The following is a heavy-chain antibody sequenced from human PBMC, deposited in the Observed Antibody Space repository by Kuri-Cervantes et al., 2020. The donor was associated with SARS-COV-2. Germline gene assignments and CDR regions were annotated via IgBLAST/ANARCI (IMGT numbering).Heavy chain of an antibody. J-gene: IGHJ6*03. CDR1: GYSISSGYY. D-gene: IGHD1-1*01. Sequence: GSLRLSCAVSGYSISSGYYWGWIRQPPGKGLEWIGSIYHSGSTYYNPSLKSRVTMSVDTSKNQFSLKLSSVTAADTAVYYCARGGELERRYYYYYMDVWGKGTTVTVSS. CDR2: IYHSGST. V-gene: IGHV4-38-2*01. CDR3: ARGGELERRYYYYYMDV.